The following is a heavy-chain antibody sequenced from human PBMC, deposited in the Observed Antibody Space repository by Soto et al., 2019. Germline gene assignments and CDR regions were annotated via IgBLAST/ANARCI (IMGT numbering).Heavy chain of an antibody. CDR1: GFSLSTSGVG. D-gene: IGHD3-9*01. CDR3: AHTKLTSYDVLTGYYNLYYFDF. Sequence: QITLKESGPTLVKPTQTLTLTCTFSGFSLSTSGVGVGWIRQPPGQALEWLALIYWDDDKRYSPSLKRRITITKYTSKNLAVFTMTNLDPVDTATYYCAHTKLTSYDVLTGYYNLYYFDFWGQGTLVTVSS. CDR2: IYWDDDK. V-gene: IGHV2-5*02. J-gene: IGHJ4*02.